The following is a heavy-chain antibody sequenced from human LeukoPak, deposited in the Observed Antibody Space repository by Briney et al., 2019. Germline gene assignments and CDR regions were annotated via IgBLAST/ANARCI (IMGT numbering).Heavy chain of an antibody. V-gene: IGHV3-23*01. CDR1: GFRFSNYA. Sequence: PGGSLRLSCTASGFRFSNYAMNWVRQAPGKGLEWVSVISGGGSSTNYADSVKGRFTISRENAKNSLYLQMNSLRAEDTAVYYCARTDSYYFDSGMVSWGQGALVTVSS. D-gene: IGHD3-22*01. CDR2: ISGGGSST. J-gene: IGHJ5*02. CDR3: ARTDSYYFDSGMVS.